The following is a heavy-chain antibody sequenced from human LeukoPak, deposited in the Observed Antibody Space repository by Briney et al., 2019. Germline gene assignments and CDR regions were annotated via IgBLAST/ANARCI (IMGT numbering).Heavy chain of an antibody. D-gene: IGHD6-19*01. Sequence: PGGSLRLSCAASGFTFRSYWMSWVRQAPGKGLEWVANIKQDGSEKYYVDSVKGRFTISRDNAKNSLYVQMNSLRAEDTAVYYCAREKDSSGWYYFDYWGQGTLVTVSS. V-gene: IGHV3-7*01. J-gene: IGHJ4*02. CDR3: AREKDSSGWYYFDY. CDR1: GFTFRSYW. CDR2: IKQDGSEK.